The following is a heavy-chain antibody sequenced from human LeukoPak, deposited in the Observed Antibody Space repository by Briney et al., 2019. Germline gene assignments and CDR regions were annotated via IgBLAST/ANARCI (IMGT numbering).Heavy chain of an antibody. J-gene: IGHJ6*02. CDR1: GGSVTSYY. CDR2: IYTSGGT. CDR3: AREGGYYDRSGAYHYYGMDV. D-gene: IGHD3-22*01. V-gene: IGHV4-4*07. Sequence: SETLSLTCTVSGGSVTSYYWSWIRQPAGKGLEWIGRIYTSGGTNYNPSLKSRVTISVDTSKKQFSLKLSSVTAADTAVYYCAREGGYYDRSGAYHYYGMDVRGQGTTVTVAS.